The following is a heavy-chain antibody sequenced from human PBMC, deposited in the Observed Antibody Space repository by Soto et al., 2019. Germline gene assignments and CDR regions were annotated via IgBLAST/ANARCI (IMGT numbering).Heavy chain of an antibody. CDR1: GDSISTSY. J-gene: IGHJ5*02. CDR3: VRDVAALDHDWFDP. Sequence: SQSMSLTCSVSGDSISTSYCSCIRQPAGQRPVWVCRIHSTGNSYYHPSLGGGISMSMDTSKKEFYVELTSVTAATTAFYYSVRDVAALDHDWFDPWGQGTLVTVSS. CDR2: IHSTGNS. V-gene: IGHV4-4*07. D-gene: IGHD6-13*01.